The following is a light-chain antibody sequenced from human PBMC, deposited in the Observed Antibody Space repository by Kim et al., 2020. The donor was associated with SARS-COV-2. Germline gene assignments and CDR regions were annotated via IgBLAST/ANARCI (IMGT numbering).Light chain of an antibody. CDR2: AAS. Sequence: ASVGDRVTISCRASQSVSTYLSWYQQKPGKAPKVLIYAASTLQSGVPLRFSGSGSGTEFTLTISSLQPEDFATYYCQQSYSDYRTFGQGTKVEIK. V-gene: IGKV1-39*01. CDR3: QQSYSDYRT. CDR1: QSVSTY. J-gene: IGKJ2*01.